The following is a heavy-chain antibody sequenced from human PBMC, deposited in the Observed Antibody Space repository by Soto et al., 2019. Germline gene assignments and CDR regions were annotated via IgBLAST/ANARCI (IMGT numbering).Heavy chain of an antibody. CDR2: IIPIFGTA. CDR1: GGTFSSYA. V-gene: IGHV1-69*13. D-gene: IGHD3-22*01. Sequence: SVKVSCKASGGTFSSYAISWVRQAPGQGLEWMGGIIPIFGTANYAQKFQGRVRITADESTSTAYMELSSLRSEDTAVYYCARDNPNYYYDRSLGYWGQGTLVTVSS. J-gene: IGHJ4*02. CDR3: ARDNPNYYYDRSLGY.